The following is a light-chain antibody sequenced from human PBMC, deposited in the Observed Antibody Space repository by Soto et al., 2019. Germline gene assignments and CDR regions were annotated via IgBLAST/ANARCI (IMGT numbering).Light chain of an antibody. CDR1: SSNIGNSY. CDR3: AGWDESLSIPV. V-gene: IGLV1-47*01. CDR2: RNN. J-gene: IGLJ3*02. Sequence: QSVVTQPPSASGTPGQRVTISCSGSSSNIGNSYVYWYQQLPGTAPKVLIYRNNERPSGVPDRFSASTSAASASLAISGLRSEDEADYYCAGWDESLSIPVFGGGTKVTVL.